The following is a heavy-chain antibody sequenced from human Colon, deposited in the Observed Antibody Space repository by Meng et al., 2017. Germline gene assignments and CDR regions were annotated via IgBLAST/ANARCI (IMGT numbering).Heavy chain of an antibody. Sequence: SLMISCSASGFIFGDYAMAWFRQAPGKGLEWVGFIRARGFGGTTEYAASAKGRFLISRDDSKSTNYLHMNSLKIEDTAFYYCARESGTITRVRGDVDYWGQGTLVTVSS. CDR1: GFIFGDYA. V-gene: IGHV3-49*03. D-gene: IGHD3-10*01. J-gene: IGHJ4*02. CDR2: IRARGFGGTT. CDR3: ARESGTITRVRGDVDY.